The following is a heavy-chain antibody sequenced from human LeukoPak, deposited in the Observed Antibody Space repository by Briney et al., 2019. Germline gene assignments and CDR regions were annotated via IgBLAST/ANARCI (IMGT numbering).Heavy chain of an antibody. CDR3: AKSYNWNPFNWFDP. V-gene: IGHV3-23*01. CDR1: GFTFSSYG. Sequence: PGRSLRLSCAASGFTFSSYGMHWVRQAPGKGLEWVSAISGSGGSTYYADSVKGRFTISRDNSKNTLYLQMNSLRAEDTAVYYCAKSYNWNPFNWFDPWGQGTLVTVSS. J-gene: IGHJ5*02. CDR2: ISGSGGST. D-gene: IGHD1-20*01.